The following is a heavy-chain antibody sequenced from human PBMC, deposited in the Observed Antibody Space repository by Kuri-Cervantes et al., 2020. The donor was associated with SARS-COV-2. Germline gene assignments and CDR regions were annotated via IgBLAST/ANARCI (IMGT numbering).Heavy chain of an antibody. CDR1: GYTFTSYG. D-gene: IGHD3-22*01. Sequence: ASVKVSCKASGYTFTSYGISWVRQAPGQGLEWMGWISAYNGNTNYAQKLQGRVTMTTDTSTSTTYMELSSLRSEDTAVYYCAADPKIGPFYYYYGMDVWGQGTTVTVSS. CDR3: AADPKIGPFYYYYGMDV. J-gene: IGHJ6*02. V-gene: IGHV1-18*04. CDR2: ISAYNGNT.